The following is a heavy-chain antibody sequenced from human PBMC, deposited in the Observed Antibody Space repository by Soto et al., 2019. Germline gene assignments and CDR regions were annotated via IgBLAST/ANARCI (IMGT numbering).Heavy chain of an antibody. CDR1: GYNFTNYW. CDR2: IYPGDSDT. J-gene: IGHJ6*02. CDR3: STISLRPYYHYGMDV. V-gene: IGHV5-51*01. Sequence: EVQLVQSGAEVIRPGESRKISCKGSGYNFTNYWIGWVRQMPGKGLEWMGIIYPGDSDTRYSPSSQGQVIISADKSVSTAYLQWSSLKASATAMYYCSTISLRPYYHYGMDVWGQGTTDTVSS. D-gene: IGHD2-21*01.